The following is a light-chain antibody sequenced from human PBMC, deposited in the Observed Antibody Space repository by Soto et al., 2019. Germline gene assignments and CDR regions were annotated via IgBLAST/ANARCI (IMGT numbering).Light chain of an antibody. Sequence: EIVLTQSPGTLALSPGERATLSCMASQSVSSSYLAWYQQKPGQAPRLLIYGASSRATGIPDRFSGSGSGTDFTLTISRLEPEDFAVYYCQQYNNWPLTFGQGTRLEIK. CDR1: QSVSSSY. CDR3: QQYNNWPLT. CDR2: GAS. J-gene: IGKJ5*01. V-gene: IGKV3-20*01.